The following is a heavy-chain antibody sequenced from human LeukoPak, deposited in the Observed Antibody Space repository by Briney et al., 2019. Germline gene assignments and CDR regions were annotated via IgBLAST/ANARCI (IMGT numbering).Heavy chain of an antibody. CDR1: GYTFTGYY. CDR2: INPNSGGT. D-gene: IGHD2-2*01. CDR3: ARGACSSTSCYYYYYYYMDV. V-gene: IGHV1-2*02. J-gene: IGHJ6*03. Sequence: ASVTVSCKASGYTFTGYYMHWVRQAPGQGLEWMGWINPNSGGTNYAQKFQGRVTMTRDTSISTDYMELSRLRSDDTAVYYCARGACSSTSCYYYYYYYMDVWGKGTTVTVSS.